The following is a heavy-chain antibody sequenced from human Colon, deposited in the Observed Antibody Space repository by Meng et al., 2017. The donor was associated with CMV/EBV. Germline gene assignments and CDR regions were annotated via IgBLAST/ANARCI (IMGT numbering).Heavy chain of an antibody. CDR1: GGTFSSYA. CDR2: IIPIFSTA. D-gene: IGHD4-11*01. Sequence: CKASGGTFSSYAIGWVRQAPGQGLEWMGGIIPIFSTASYAQKFQGRVTITTDESTSTAYMELSSLRSEDTAVYYCARDYSNGEFDYWGQGTLVTVSS. V-gene: IGHV1-69*05. J-gene: IGHJ4*02. CDR3: ARDYSNGEFDY.